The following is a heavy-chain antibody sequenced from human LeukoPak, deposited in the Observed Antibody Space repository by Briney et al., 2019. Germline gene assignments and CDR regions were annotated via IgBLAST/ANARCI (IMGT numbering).Heavy chain of an antibody. V-gene: IGHV3-30-3*01. D-gene: IGHD3-22*01. CDR2: ISYDGSNK. J-gene: IGHJ4*02. CDR3: ARDGGHSYDSSGYLDN. Sequence: GRSLRLSCAASGFTFSSYAMHWVRQAPGKGMEWVAVISYDGSNKYYADSVKGRFTISRDNSKNTLYLQMNSLRAEDTAVYYCARDGGHSYDSSGYLDNWGQGTLVTVSS. CDR1: GFTFSSYA.